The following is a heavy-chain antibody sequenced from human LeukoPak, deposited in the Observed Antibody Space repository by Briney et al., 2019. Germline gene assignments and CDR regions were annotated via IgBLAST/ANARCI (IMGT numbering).Heavy chain of an antibody. Sequence: ASVKVSCKASGYTFTGYYLHWVRQAPGQGLEWMGWINPNSGGTNYAQKFQGRVTMTRDTSISTAYMELSRLRSDDTAVYYCARVQDYRDYPDYWGQGTLVTVSS. V-gene: IGHV1-2*02. CDR3: ARVQDYRDYPDY. CDR1: GYTFTGYY. CDR2: INPNSGGT. D-gene: IGHD4-17*01. J-gene: IGHJ4*02.